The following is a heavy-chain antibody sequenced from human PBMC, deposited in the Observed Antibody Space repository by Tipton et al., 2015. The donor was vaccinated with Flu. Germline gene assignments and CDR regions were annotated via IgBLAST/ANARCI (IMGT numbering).Heavy chain of an antibody. Sequence: SLRLSCAASGFTFNSYAMSWVRQAPGKGLEWVAAISGGGGTTYFADSLKGRFTISSDISKNTLYLQMNSLRAEDTAVYYCAKVIPELVSGLDYWGQGTLVTVSS. CDR2: ISGGGGTT. CDR1: GFTFNSYA. CDR3: AKVIPELVSGLDY. V-gene: IGHV3-23*01. J-gene: IGHJ4*02. D-gene: IGHD1-7*01.